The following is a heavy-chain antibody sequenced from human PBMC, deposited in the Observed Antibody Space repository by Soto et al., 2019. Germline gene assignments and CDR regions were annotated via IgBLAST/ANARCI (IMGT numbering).Heavy chain of an antibody. CDR2: ISAYNGNT. D-gene: IGHD3-3*01. Sequence: VASVKVSCKASGYTFTSYGISWVRQAPGQGLEWMGWISAYNGNTNYAQKLQGRVTMTTDTSTSTAYMELRSLRSDDTAVYYCARDYDFWSGYPRPNDYWGQGTLVTVSS. V-gene: IGHV1-18*01. J-gene: IGHJ4*02. CDR3: ARDYDFWSGYPRPNDY. CDR1: GYTFTSYG.